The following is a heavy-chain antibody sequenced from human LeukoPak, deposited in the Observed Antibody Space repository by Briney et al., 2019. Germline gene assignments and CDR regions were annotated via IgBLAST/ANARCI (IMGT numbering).Heavy chain of an antibody. Sequence: ASVKVSCKASGYTFTSYDINWVRQATGQGLEWMGWMNPNSGNTGYAQKFQGRVTMTRNTSISTAYMELRSLRSDDTAVYYCARDGDSSSWYRAYYYYMDVWGKGTTVTVSS. V-gene: IGHV1-8*01. CDR2: MNPNSGNT. D-gene: IGHD6-13*01. CDR1: GYTFTSYD. CDR3: ARDGDSSSWYRAYYYYMDV. J-gene: IGHJ6*03.